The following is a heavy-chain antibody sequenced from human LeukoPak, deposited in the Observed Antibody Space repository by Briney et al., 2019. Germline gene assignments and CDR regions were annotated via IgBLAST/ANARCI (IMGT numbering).Heavy chain of an antibody. CDR3: ARDSQRITMVRGVKNDAFDI. D-gene: IGHD3-10*01. Sequence: PSETLSLTCAVYGGSFSGYYWSWIRQPPGKGLEYIGEINHSGSSNYNPSLKSRVTMSVDRSKNQFSLNLNSVTAADTAVYYCARDSQRITMVRGVKNDAFDIWGQGTMVTVSS. CDR2: INHSGSS. V-gene: IGHV4-34*01. J-gene: IGHJ3*02. CDR1: GGSFSGYY.